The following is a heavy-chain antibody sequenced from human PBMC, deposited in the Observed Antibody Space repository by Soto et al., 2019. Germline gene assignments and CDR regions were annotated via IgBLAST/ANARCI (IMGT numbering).Heavy chain of an antibody. Sequence: SETLSLTCTVSGGSISSSSYYWGWIRQPPGKGLEWIGSIYYSGSTYYNPSLKSRVTISVDTSKNQFSLKLSSVTAADTAVYYCARTGIAARRGMPRSDPWGQGTLVTVSS. CDR2: IYYSGST. J-gene: IGHJ5*02. CDR1: GGSISSSSYY. D-gene: IGHD6-6*01. V-gene: IGHV4-39*01. CDR3: ARTGIAARRGMPRSDP.